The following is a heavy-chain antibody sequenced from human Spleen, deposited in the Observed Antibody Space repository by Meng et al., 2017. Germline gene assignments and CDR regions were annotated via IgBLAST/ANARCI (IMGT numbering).Heavy chain of an antibody. CDR1: GFTFSSYG. CDR2: IWYDGSNK. J-gene: IGHJ3*02. V-gene: IGHV3-33*01. CDR3: ARRGATAIFAFDI. D-gene: IGHD2-21*02. Sequence: GESLKISCAASGFTFSSYGMHWVRQAPGKGLEWVAVIWYDGSNKYYADSVKGRFTISRDNSKNTLYLQMNSLRAEDTAVYYCARRGATAIFAFDIWGQGTMVTVSS.